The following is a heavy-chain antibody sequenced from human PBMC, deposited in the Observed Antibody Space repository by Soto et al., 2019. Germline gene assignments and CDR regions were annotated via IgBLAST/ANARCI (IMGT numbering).Heavy chain of an antibody. CDR1: GFTFDDYA. V-gene: IGHV3-20*04. Sequence: EVQLVESGGGVIRPGGSLRLSCAASGFTFDDYAMSWVRQAPGKGLEWVSGLNWHGSSTGYADFVKGRFTISRDNAKNSLYLHLNRLGAEDSALYYRGRRPGPDLTMEYYHYYSLRGWGKGTTVIVSS. CDR2: LNWHGSST. D-gene: IGHD3-10*01. J-gene: IGHJ6*03. CDR3: GRRPGPDLTMEYYHYYSLRG.